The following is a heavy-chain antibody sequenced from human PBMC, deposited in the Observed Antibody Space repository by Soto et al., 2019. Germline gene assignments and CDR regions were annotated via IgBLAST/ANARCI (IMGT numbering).Heavy chain of an antibody. D-gene: IGHD3-16*02. CDR2: INPNGGST. CDR1: GYTFTSHY. Sequence: QVQVLQSGAEVTQPGASVKVSCETSGYTFTSHYIHWVRQDPGQGLEWIGIINPNGGSTTYAHKFQDRVTMTRDTSTSTVYMDLSSLQADDTAIYYCDRAQSYRVSSTSFDYWGRGTLVSVSS. CDR3: DRAQSYRVSSTSFDY. V-gene: IGHV1-46*03. J-gene: IGHJ4*02.